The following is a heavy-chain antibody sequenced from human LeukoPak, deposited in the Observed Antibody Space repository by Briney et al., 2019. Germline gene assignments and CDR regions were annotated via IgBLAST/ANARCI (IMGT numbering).Heavy chain of an antibody. D-gene: IGHD6-13*01. CDR1: GFTFSSYW. Sequence: GGSLRLSCAASGFTFSSYWISWVRQAPGKWLDWVANINQDGSEQYYVDSAKGRFTISRDNGKKSLFLQMNSLRVEDTAVYFCVRGRGNSSSWYWDYWGQGTMVTVSS. CDR2: INQDGSEQ. J-gene: IGHJ4*02. V-gene: IGHV3-7*02. CDR3: VRGRGNSSSWYWDY.